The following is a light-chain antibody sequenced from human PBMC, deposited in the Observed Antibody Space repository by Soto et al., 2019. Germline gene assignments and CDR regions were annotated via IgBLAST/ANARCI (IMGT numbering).Light chain of an antibody. CDR2: AAS. J-gene: IGKJ2*01. Sequence: DIQMTQSPSSLSASVGDRVTNTCRASHSISSYLNWYQQKLGKAPILLIYAASRLQSGVPSRFSGSESGTDFTLTISSLQAEDFATYYCQQSYSAPFTFGQGTKLEIK. V-gene: IGKV1-39*01. CDR3: QQSYSAPFT. CDR1: HSISSY.